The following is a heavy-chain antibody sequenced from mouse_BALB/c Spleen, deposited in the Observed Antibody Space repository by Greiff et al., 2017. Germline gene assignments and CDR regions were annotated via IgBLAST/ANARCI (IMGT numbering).Heavy chain of an antibody. CDR1: GYTFTSYW. D-gene: IGHD1-1*01. V-gene: IGHV1S132*01. J-gene: IGHJ4*01. Sequence: QVQLQQSGAELVKPGASVKLSCKTSGYTFTSYWIQWVKQRPGQGLGWIGEIFPGTGTTYYNEKFKGKATLTIDTSSSTAYMQLSSLTSEDSAVYFCARGGKSAMDYWGQGTSVTVSS. CDR2: IFPGTGTT. CDR3: ARGGKSAMDY.